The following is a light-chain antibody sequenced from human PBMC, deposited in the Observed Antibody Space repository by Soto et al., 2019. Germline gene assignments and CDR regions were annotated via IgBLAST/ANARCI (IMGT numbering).Light chain of an antibody. CDR2: GAS. CDR1: QSVSSDY. CDR3: QQYGSSPQT. J-gene: IGKJ1*01. V-gene: IGKV3-20*01. Sequence: EIVLTQSPGTLSLSPGERATLSCRANQSVSSDYLAWYQQKPGQAPRLLIYGASSRATDIPDRFSGRGSGTDFTLTVSSLEPEDFAVYYCQQYGSSPQTFGQGTKVDIK.